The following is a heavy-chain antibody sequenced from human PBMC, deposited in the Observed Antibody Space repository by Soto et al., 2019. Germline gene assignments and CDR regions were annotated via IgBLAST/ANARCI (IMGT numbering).Heavy chain of an antibody. CDR1: GFSLTTSGVG. D-gene: IGHD6-13*01. CDR3: DHSDLYNSTWFYFGQ. Sequence: SVPTLVNPTQTLTLTCTFSGFSLTTSGVGVGWIRQPPGKALEWLALIYWNDVKRYSPSLKSRLTITKDTSKSQVVLTVTNMDHAEKEKYSCDHSDLYNSTWFYFGQWGQRTLVTVSS. V-gene: IGHV2-5*01. CDR2: IYWNDVK. J-gene: IGHJ4*02.